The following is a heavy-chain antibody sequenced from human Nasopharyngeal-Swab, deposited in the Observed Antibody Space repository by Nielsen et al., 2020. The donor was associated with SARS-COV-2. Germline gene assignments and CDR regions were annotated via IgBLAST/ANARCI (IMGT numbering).Heavy chain of an antibody. D-gene: IGHD4-17*01. CDR2: INTNTGNP. Sequence: ASVKVSYKASGYTFTNYSINWVRQAPGQGLEWMGWINTNTGNPTYAQGFSGRFVFSLDTSVSTAYLQISSLKAEDTAVYYCARGHGAYAHGYWGQGTLVTVSS. J-gene: IGHJ4*02. V-gene: IGHV7-4-1*02. CDR3: ARGHGAYAHGY. CDR1: GYTFTNYS.